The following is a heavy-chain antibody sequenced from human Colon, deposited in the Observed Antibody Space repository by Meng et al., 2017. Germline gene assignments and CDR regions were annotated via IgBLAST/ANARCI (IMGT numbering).Heavy chain of an antibody. J-gene: IGHJ4*02. V-gene: IGHV3-66*02. D-gene: IGHD3-3*01. CDR2: IHSSAGT. CDR1: GFIFSHYW. Sequence: VQLVESGGGLVKPGGSLRLSCAAYGFIFSHYWMHWVRQAPGKGLEWVSMIHSSAGTFFADSVKGRFTVSTDNSKNTLYLQMNSLRIEDTAVYHCANRFVWGLGTLVTVSS. CDR3: ANRFV.